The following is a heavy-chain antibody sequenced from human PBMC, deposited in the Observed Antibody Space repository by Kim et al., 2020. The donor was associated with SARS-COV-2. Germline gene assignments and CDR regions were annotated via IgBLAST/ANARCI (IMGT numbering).Heavy chain of an antibody. CDR3: AREQLGAFDY. CDR1: GGSISSYY. CDR2: IYYSGST. J-gene: IGHJ4*02. D-gene: IGHD6-6*01. Sequence: SETLSLTCTVSGGSISSYYWSWIRQPPGKGLEWIGYIYYSGSTNYNPSLKSRVTISVDTSKNQFSLKLSSVTAADTAVYYCAREQLGAFDYWGQGTLVTVSS. V-gene: IGHV4-59*08.